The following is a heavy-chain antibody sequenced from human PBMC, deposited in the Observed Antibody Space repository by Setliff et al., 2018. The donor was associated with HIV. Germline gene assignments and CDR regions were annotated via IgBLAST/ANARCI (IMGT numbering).Heavy chain of an antibody. J-gene: IGHJ4*02. D-gene: IGHD3-3*01. V-gene: IGHV1-46*03. CDR3: ARAGKRITIFGVVIIPVRVGDYFDY. CDR1: GYTFPSYY. Sequence: VKVSCKASGYTFPSYYMHWVRQAPGQGLEWMGIINPSGGSTSYAQKFQGRVTMTRDKSTSTVYMELSSLRSEDTAVYYCARAGKRITIFGVVIIPVRVGDYFDYWGQGTLVTVSS. CDR2: INPSGGST.